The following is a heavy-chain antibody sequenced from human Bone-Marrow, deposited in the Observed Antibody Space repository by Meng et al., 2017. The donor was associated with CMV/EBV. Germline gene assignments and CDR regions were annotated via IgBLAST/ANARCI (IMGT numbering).Heavy chain of an antibody. CDR1: GFTFSSYS. V-gene: IGHV3-48*04. J-gene: IGHJ4*02. CDR3: ARVREWELSNSPFDY. CDR2: ISSSSSTI. Sequence: GGSLRLSCAASGFTFSSYSMNWVRQAPGKGLEWVSYISSSSSTIYYADSVKGRFTISRDNAKNSLYLQMNSLRAEDTAVYYCARVREWELSNSPFDYWGQGTLVTVSS. D-gene: IGHD1-26*01.